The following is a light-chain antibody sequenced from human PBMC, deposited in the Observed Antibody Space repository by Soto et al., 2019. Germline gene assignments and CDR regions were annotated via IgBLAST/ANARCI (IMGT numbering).Light chain of an antibody. Sequence: DIQMTQSPSSVSASVGDSVTITCRASQGIDNWLAWYQQKPGMAPKLLISAASNLQSGVPTRFSGSGSGTDFTLTINSLQPEDFATYFCQQAIHFPFAFGGGTKVEI. CDR1: QGIDNW. CDR2: AAS. CDR3: QQAIHFPFA. V-gene: IGKV1-12*02. J-gene: IGKJ4*01.